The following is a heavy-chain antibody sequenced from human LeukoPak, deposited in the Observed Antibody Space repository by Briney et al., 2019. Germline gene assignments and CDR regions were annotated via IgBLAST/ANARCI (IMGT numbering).Heavy chain of an antibody. CDR1: GGTFSSYA. J-gene: IGHJ4*02. CDR2: IIPIFGTA. D-gene: IGHD5-18*01. CDR3: AREELDSYDSDY. Sequence: GASVKVPCKASGGTFSSYAISWVRQAPGQGLEWMGGIIPIFGTANYAQKFQGRVTITADESTSTAYMELSSLRSEDTAVYYCAREELDSYDSDYWGQGTLVTVSS. V-gene: IGHV1-69*13.